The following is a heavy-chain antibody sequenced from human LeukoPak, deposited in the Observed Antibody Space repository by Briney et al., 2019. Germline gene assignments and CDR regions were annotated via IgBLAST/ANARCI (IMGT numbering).Heavy chain of an antibody. Sequence: GGSLRLSCAASGFTFSSYSMNWVRQAPGKGLEWHSYVGIDENNIFYADSVRGRLTISRDNAKNSLHLQMHSLRAEDTAVYYCVRDHQYAFDIWGQGTMVTVSS. CDR1: GFTFSSYS. CDR2: VGIDENNI. V-gene: IGHV3-48*01. J-gene: IGHJ3*02. CDR3: VRDHQYAFDI.